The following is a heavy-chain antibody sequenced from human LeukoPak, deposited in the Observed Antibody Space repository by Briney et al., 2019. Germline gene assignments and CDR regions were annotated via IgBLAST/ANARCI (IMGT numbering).Heavy chain of an antibody. CDR2: INPNSGGT. Sequence: GASVKVSCKASGYTFTGYYMHWVRQAPGQGLEWMGWINPNSGGTNYAQKFQGRVTMTRDTSISTAYMELSRLRSDDTAVYYCARHRITMVRGVIIEIGYCGQGTLVTVSS. J-gene: IGHJ4*02. V-gene: IGHV1-2*02. D-gene: IGHD3-10*01. CDR3: ARHRITMVRGVIIEIGY. CDR1: GYTFTGYY.